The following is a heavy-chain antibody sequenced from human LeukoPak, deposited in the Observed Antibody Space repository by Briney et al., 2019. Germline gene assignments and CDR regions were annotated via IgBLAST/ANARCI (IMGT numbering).Heavy chain of an antibody. V-gene: IGHV1-2*06. CDR1: GYTFTGYH. Sequence: ASVKVSCKASGYTFTGYHMHWVRQAPGQGLEWMGRINPNSGGTNYAQKFQGRVTMTRDTSISTAYMELSRLRSDDTAVYYCARVPLDSSGYYGAYYYYGMDVWGQGTTVTVSS. CDR3: ARVPLDSSGYYGAYYYYGMDV. CDR2: INPNSGGT. J-gene: IGHJ6*02. D-gene: IGHD3-22*01.